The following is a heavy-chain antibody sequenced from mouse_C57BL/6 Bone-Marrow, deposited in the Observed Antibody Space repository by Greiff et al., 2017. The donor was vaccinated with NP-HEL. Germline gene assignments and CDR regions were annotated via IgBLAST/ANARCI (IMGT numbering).Heavy chain of an antibody. CDR3: ATYYDYGTYYAMDY. V-gene: IGHV1-52*01. D-gene: IGHD2-4*01. CDR1: GYTFTSYW. Sequence: QVQLQQSGAELVRPGSSVKLSCKASGYTFTSYWMHWVKQRPIQGLEWIGNIDPSDSETHYNQKFKDKATLTVDKSSSTAYMQLSSLTSEDSAVYYCATYYDYGTYYAMDYWGQGTSVTVSS. CDR2: IDPSDSET. J-gene: IGHJ4*01.